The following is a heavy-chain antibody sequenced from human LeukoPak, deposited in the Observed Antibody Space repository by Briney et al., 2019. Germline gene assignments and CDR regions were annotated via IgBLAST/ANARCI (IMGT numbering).Heavy chain of an antibody. J-gene: IGHJ3*02. D-gene: IGHD1-26*01. CDR1: GFTFSSYA. V-gene: IGHV3-23*01. CDR2: ISGSGGST. CDR3: ARDRTGIVGALGI. Sequence: PGGSLRLSCAASGFTFSSYAMSWVRQAPGKGLEWVSAISGSGGSTYYADSVKGRFTISRDNSKNTLYLQMNSLRAEDTAVYYCARDRTGIVGALGIWGQGTMVTVSS.